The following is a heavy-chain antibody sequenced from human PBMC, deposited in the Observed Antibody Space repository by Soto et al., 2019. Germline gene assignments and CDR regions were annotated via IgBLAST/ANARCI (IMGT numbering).Heavy chain of an antibody. Sequence: QVQLVESGGGVVQPGRSPRLSCAASGSTFSSYAMHWVRQAPGKGLERVAVISYDGSKKYYAASVKGRFTISRDNSKNPLYLQMNSLRAEDTAVYYCARDPGSYFDYWGQGTLVTVSS. D-gene: IGHD3-10*01. CDR2: ISYDGSKK. J-gene: IGHJ4*02. CDR3: ARDPGSYFDY. V-gene: IGHV3-30-3*01. CDR1: GSTFSSYA.